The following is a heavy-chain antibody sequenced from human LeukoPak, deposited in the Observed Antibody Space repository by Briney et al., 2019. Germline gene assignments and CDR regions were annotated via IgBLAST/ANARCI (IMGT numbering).Heavy chain of an antibody. D-gene: IGHD6-19*01. J-gene: IGHJ4*02. Sequence: SETLSLTYTVSGDSFTSVTDYWAWIRQPPGKGLEWIASGDYSGGTYYNPSLESRVAISADMSENQISLKLTSVTGADTAVYYCAGERGEEYSSGWYKTNYFYNWGQGIRVTVSS. CDR1: GDSFTSVTDY. CDR3: AGERGEEYSSGWYKTNYFYN. V-gene: IGHV4-39*07. CDR2: GDYSGGT.